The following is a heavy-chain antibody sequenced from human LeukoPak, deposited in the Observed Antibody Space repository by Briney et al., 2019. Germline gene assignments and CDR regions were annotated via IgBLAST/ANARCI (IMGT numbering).Heavy chain of an antibody. D-gene: IGHD6-13*01. CDR1: EYTFTSYA. CDR2: INTNTGNP. Sequence: AASVKVSCKASEYTFTSYAMNWVRQAPGQGLEWMGWINTNTGNPTYARGFTGRFVFPLDTSVNTAYLGISSLKGEDSAVYYCARGGSSWYDYWGQGTLVTVSS. V-gene: IGHV7-4-1*02. CDR3: ARGGSSWYDY. J-gene: IGHJ4*02.